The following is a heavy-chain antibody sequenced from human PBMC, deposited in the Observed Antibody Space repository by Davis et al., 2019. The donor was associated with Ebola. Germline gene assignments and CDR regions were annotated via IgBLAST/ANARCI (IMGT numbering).Heavy chain of an antibody. CDR3: AVDYSLDY. V-gene: IGHV3-66*01. D-gene: IGHD2-21*01. Sequence: AGSLTLSCAASGFTVSSNYMSWVRQAPGKGLEWVSVIYSGGSTYYADSVKGRFTISRDNSKNTLYLQMNSLRAEDTAVYYCAVDYSLDYWGQGTLVTVSS. CDR2: IYSGGST. CDR1: GFTVSSNY. J-gene: IGHJ4*02.